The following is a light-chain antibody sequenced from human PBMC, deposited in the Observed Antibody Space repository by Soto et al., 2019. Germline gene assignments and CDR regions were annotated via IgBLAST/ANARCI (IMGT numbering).Light chain of an antibody. J-gene: IGLJ2*01. CDR3: QSYDSSLNVV. CDR2: GNY. V-gene: IGLV1-40*01. Sequence: QSVLTQPPSVSGAPGRRVTISCIGSSSNIGAAHDVHWYQQLPGTAPKLLICGNYNRPSGVPDRFSGSRSGAAASLAITGLRAEDEAEYYCQSYDSSLNVVFGGGTKVTVL. CDR1: SSNIGAAHD.